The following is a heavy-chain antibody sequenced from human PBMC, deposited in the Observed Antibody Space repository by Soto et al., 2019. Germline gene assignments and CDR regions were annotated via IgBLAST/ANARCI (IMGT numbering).Heavy chain of an antibody. CDR1: GCTFSGYG. J-gene: IGHJ5*01. Sequence: GGSLRLSCASSGCTFSGYGMHWVRPAPGKGLEWVAVISYDGSNKYYADSVKGRFTISRDNSKNTLYLQMNSLRAEDTAVYYCAKDESRVVVPDNWFDSWGQGTRVTVSA. V-gene: IGHV3-30*18. CDR3: AKDESRVVVPDNWFDS. D-gene: IGHD3-22*01. CDR2: ISYDGSNK.